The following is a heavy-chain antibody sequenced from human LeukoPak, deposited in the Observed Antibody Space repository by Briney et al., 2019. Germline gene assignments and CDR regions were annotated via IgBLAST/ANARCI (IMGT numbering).Heavy chain of an antibody. J-gene: IGHJ4*02. CDR2: ISGSGGST. Sequence: GGSLRLSCAASGFTFSSYAMSWVRQAPGKGLEWVSAISGSGGSTYYADSVKGRFTISRDNSENTLYLQMNSLRAEDTAFYYCARDICSSTSCYQGRFDYWGQGTPVTVSS. D-gene: IGHD2-2*01. V-gene: IGHV3-23*01. CDR3: ARDICSSTSCYQGRFDY. CDR1: GFTFSSYA.